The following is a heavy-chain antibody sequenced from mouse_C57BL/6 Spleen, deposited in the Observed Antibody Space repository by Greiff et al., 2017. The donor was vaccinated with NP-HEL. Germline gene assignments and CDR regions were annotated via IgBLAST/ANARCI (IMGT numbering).Heavy chain of an antibody. V-gene: IGHV5-17*01. CDR3: ASHYYDYDGYYAMDY. D-gene: IGHD2-4*01. CDR1: GFTFSDYG. CDR2: ISSGSSTI. J-gene: IGHJ4*01. Sequence: EVQLVESGGGLVKPGGSLKLSCAASGFTFSDYGMHWVRQAPEKGLEWVAYISSGSSTIYYADTVKGRFTISRDNAKNTLFLQMTSLRSEDTAMYYCASHYYDYDGYYAMDYWGQGTSVTVSS.